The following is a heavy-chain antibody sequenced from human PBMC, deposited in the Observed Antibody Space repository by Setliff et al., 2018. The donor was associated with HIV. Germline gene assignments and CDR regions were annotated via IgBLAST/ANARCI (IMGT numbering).Heavy chain of an antibody. Sequence: GASVKVSCKASGYTFTSYDVNWVRQATGQGLEWMGWMNPASGNTGYAQKFQGRVTVTRNTSVSTVYMELSSLRSEDTAVYYCARVRSGFPQYTSGLVRPFDIWGQGTTVTVSS. J-gene: IGHJ3*02. CDR2: MNPASGNT. V-gene: IGHV1-8*02. CDR1: GYTFTSYD. D-gene: IGHD6-19*01. CDR3: ARVRSGFPQYTSGLVRPFDI.